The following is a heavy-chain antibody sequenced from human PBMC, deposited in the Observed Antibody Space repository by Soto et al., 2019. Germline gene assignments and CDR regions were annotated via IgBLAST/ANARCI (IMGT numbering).Heavy chain of an antibody. CDR3: ASSVTP. V-gene: IGHV4-31*03. CDR1: GGSISSWGYY. D-gene: IGHD3-10*01. Sequence: TPAITFTVPGGSISSWGYYWSWIRQHPGKGLEWIGYIYYSGSTYYNPSLKSRVTISVDTSKNQFSLKLSSVTAADTAVYYCASSVTPWGQGTLVTV. CDR2: IYYSGST. J-gene: IGHJ5*02.